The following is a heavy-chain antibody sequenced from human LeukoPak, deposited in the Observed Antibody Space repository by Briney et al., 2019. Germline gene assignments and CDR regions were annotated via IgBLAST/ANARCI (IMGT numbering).Heavy chain of an antibody. D-gene: IGHD3-3*01. V-gene: IGHV3-23*01. CDR3: ARYYDFWSGYSTRSYWYFDL. J-gene: IGHJ2*01. CDR2: ISGSGGST. CDR1: GFTFSSYA. Sequence: GGSLRLSCAASGFTFSSYAMSWVRQAPGKGLEWVSAISGSGGSTYYADSVKGRFTISRDNSKNTLYLQMNSLRAEDTAVYYCARYYDFWSGYSTRSYWYFDLWGRGTLVTVSS.